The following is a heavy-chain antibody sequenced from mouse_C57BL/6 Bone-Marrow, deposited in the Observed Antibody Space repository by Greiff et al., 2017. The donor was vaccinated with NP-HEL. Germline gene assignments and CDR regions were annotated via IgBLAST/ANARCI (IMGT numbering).Heavy chain of an antibody. V-gene: IGHV1-50*01. J-gene: IGHJ2*01. D-gene: IGHD2-2*01. Sequence: VQLQQPGAELVKPGASVKLSCKASGYTFTSYWMQWVKQRPGQGLEWIGEIDPSDSYTNYNQKFKGKATLTVDTSSSTAYMQLSSLTSEDSAVYCCARNGYYWGQGTTLTDSS. CDR1: GYTFTSYW. CDR2: IDPSDSYT. CDR3: ARNGYY.